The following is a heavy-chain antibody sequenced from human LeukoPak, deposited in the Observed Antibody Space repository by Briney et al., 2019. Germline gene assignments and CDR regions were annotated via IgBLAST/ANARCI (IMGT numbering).Heavy chain of an antibody. CDR3: AKEGFGYHFEY. CDR1: GGSFSNYV. Sequence: ASVKVSFKASGGSFSNYVINWVRQAPGQGLEWMGGIIPIFNTPNYAQKFQGRVTITADESTTTAYMELSSLRPEDTAMYYCAKEGFGYHFEYWGQGTLVTVSS. J-gene: IGHJ4*02. CDR2: IIPIFNTP. V-gene: IGHV1-69*13. D-gene: IGHD3-16*02.